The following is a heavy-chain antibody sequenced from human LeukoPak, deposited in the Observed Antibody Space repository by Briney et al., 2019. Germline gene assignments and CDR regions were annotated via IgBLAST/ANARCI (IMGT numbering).Heavy chain of an antibody. CDR2: IYYSGST. V-gene: IGHV4-59*01. CDR3: ARSGGTGSSPHDFDY. CDR1: GGSISSYY. Sequence: PSETLSLTYTVSGGSISSYYWSWIRQPPGKGLEWIGYIYYSGSTNYNPSLKSRVTISVDTSKNQFSLKLSSVTAADTAVYYCARSGGTGSSPHDFDYWGQGTLVTVSS. D-gene: IGHD2-15*01. J-gene: IGHJ4*02.